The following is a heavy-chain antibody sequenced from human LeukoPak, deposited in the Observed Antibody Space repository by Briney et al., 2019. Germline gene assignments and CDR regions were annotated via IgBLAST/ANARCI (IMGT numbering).Heavy chain of an antibody. CDR3: ARGAFD. Sequence: GGSLRLSCAVSGFTVSSNYMNWVRQAPGKGLEWVSVISNGGATYYADSVKGRFIIPTDNFKNTLYLQMNTLRADDTAVYYCARGAFDWGQGTLVTVSS. CDR2: ISNGGAT. CDR1: GFTVSSNY. J-gene: IGHJ4*02. V-gene: IGHV3-66*01.